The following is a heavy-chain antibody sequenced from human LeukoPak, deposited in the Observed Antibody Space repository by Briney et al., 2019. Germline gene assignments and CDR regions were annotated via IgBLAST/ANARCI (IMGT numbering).Heavy chain of an antibody. CDR2: IWYDGSNK. V-gene: IGHV3-33*01. Sequence: GGSLRLSCAASGFTFSSYGMHWVRQAPGKGLEWVAVIWYDGSNKYYADSVKGRFTISRDNSKNTLYLQMNSLRAEDTAVYYCARNIPYYYGMDVWGQGTTVTVSS. D-gene: IGHD2/OR15-2a*01. J-gene: IGHJ6*02. CDR1: GFTFSSYG. CDR3: ARNIPYYYGMDV.